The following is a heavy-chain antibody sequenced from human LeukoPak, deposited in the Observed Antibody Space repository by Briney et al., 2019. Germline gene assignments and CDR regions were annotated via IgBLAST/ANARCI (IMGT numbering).Heavy chain of an antibody. CDR1: GFTFSSYS. Sequence: GGSLRLSCAASGFTFSSYSMNWVGQAPGKGLEWVSSISSSSSYIYYAVSVKGRFTISRDNAKNSLYLQMNSLRAEDTAVYYCARVLGIAAAGNDYWGQGTLVTVSS. V-gene: IGHV3-21*01. J-gene: IGHJ4*02. D-gene: IGHD6-13*01. CDR2: ISSSSSYI. CDR3: ARVLGIAAAGNDY.